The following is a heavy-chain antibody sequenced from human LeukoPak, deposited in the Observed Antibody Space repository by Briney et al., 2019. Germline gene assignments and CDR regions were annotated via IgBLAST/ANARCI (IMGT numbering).Heavy chain of an antibody. D-gene: IGHD2-2*01. CDR3: ARGGVYCSSTSCYRSWFDP. J-gene: IGHJ5*02. Sequence: ASVKLSCKASGYTFTSYGISWVRQAPGQGLEWMGLISAYNGNTNYAQKLQGRVTMTTDTSTSTAYMELRSVRSDDTAVYYCARGGVYCSSTSCYRSWFDPWGQGTLVTVSS. CDR2: ISAYNGNT. CDR1: GYTFTSYG. V-gene: IGHV1-18*01.